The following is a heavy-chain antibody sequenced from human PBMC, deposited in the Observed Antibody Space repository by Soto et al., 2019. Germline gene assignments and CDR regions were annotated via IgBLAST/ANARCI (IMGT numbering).Heavy chain of an antibody. J-gene: IGHJ3*02. CDR3: AKQAHFSGTDYGYPNDAFDI. CDR2: ISYDGSNK. Sequence: QVQLVESGGGVVQPGRSLRLSCAASGFTFSSYGMHWVRQAPGKGLEWVAVISYDGSNKYYADSVKGRFTISRDNSKNTLYLQMNSLRAEDTAVYYCAKQAHFSGTDYGYPNDAFDIWGQGTMVTVSS. D-gene: IGHD3-10*01. CDR1: GFTFSSYG. V-gene: IGHV3-30*18.